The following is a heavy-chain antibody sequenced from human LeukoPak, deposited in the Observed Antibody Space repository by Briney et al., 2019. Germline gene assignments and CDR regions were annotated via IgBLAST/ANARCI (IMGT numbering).Heavy chain of an antibody. CDR2: IYYSGST. CDR3: ARDFTIFGLDV. Sequence: PSETLSLTCTVSGGSVSSGSYYWSWIRQPPGKGLEWIGYIYYSGSTNYNPSLKSRVTISVDTSKNQFSLKLSSVTAADTAVYYCARDFTIFGLDVWGQGTTVTVSS. V-gene: IGHV4-61*01. D-gene: IGHD3-3*01. CDR1: GGSVSSGSYY. J-gene: IGHJ6*02.